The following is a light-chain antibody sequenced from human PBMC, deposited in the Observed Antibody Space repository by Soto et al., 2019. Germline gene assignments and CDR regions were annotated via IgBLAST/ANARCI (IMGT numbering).Light chain of an antibody. CDR1: SSDVGGYNY. CDR3: SSYAGSSNV. J-gene: IGLJ1*01. V-gene: IGLV2-8*01. CDR2: EVN. Sequence: QSVLPHPPSASGSPGQSVAISCTGTSSDVGGYNYVSWYQQHPGKAPKLMIYEVNKRPSGVPDRFSGSKSGNTASLTVSGLQAEDEADYYCSSYAGSSNVFGTGTKVTVL.